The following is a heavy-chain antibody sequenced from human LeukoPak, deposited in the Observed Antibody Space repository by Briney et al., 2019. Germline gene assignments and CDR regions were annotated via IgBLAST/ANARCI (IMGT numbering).Heavy chain of an antibody. CDR2: ISTASNP. V-gene: IGHV3-13*05. CDR3: ARELGIEGYWYFDL. J-gene: IGHJ2*01. D-gene: IGHD7-27*01. Sequence: GSLRLSCAASGFTVRSYDMHWVRQVAGKGLGRVSAISTASNPHYAASVQGRFTIFRANAENSLYLQMNSLSAEDTAVYYCARELGIEGYWYFDLWGRGTLVTVSS. CDR1: GFTVRSYD.